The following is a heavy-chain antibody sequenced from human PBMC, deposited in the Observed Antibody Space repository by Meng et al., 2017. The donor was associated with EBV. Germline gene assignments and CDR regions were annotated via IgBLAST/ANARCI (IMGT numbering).Heavy chain of an antibody. Sequence: LVQSGAEVKKPGASVKVSCKASGYTFTSYAMHWVRQAPGQRLEWMGWINAGNGNTKYSQKFQGRVTITKDTSASTAYMELSSLRSEDTAVYYCARSGATIFGVVIPTYYFDYWGQGTLVTVSS. D-gene: IGHD3-3*01. CDR2: INAGNGNT. J-gene: IGHJ4*02. V-gene: IGHV1-3*01. CDR3: ARSGATIFGVVIPTYYFDY. CDR1: GYTFTSYA.